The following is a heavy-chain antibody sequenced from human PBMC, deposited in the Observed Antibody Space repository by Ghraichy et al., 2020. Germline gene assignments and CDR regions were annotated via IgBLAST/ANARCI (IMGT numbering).Heavy chain of an antibody. CDR1: GGSFSCSS. J-gene: IGHJ4*02. Sequence: SETLSLTCAVYGGSFSCSSFLFLLPPPFKGLEWIGEINHSGSTNYNPSLKSRVTISVDTSPNQFSLKLSSVTAADTAVYYCARSRYGYKDFDYWGQGTLVTVSS. V-gene: IGHV4-34*01. CDR3: ARSRYGYKDFDY. CDR2: INHSGST. D-gene: IGHD5-24*01.